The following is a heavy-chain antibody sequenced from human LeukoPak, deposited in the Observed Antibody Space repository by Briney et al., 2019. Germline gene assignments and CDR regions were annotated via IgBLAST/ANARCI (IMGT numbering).Heavy chain of an antibody. CDR1: GGTFSSYA. Sequence: ASVKVSCKASGGTFSSYAISWVRQAPGQGLEWMGGIIPIFGTANYAQKFQGRVTITADESTSTAYMELSSLRSEDTAVYYCARAGTADVDTAMVYFDYWGRGTLVTVSS. V-gene: IGHV1-69*13. CDR3: ARAGTADVDTAMVYFDY. D-gene: IGHD5-18*01. CDR2: IIPIFGTA. J-gene: IGHJ4*02.